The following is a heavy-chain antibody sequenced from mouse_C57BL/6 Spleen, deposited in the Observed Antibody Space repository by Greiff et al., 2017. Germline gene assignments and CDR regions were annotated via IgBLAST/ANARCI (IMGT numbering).Heavy chain of an antibody. Sequence: EVQVVESGGDLVKPGGSLKLSCAASGFTFSSYGMSWVRQTPDKRLEWVATISSGGSYTYYPDSVKGRFTISRDNAKNTLYLQMSSLKSEDTAMYYCARHEAAQTLDYWGQGTTLTVSS. J-gene: IGHJ2*01. D-gene: IGHD3-2*02. V-gene: IGHV5-6*01. CDR2: ISSGGSYT. CDR1: GFTFSSYG. CDR3: ARHEAAQTLDY.